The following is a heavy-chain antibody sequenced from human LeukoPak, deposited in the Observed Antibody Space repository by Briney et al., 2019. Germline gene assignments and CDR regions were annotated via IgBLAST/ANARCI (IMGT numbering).Heavy chain of an antibody. J-gene: IGHJ4*02. CDR1: GGSFSGYY. D-gene: IGHD3-22*01. CDR3: ARHVAYHYDGADY. Sequence: SETLSLTCAVYGGSFSGYYWSWIRQPPGKGLEWIGSIYYSGSTYYNPSLKSRVTISVDTSKNQFSLKLSSVTAADTAVYYCARHVAYHYDGADYWGQGTLVTVSS. V-gene: IGHV4-34*01. CDR2: IYYSGST.